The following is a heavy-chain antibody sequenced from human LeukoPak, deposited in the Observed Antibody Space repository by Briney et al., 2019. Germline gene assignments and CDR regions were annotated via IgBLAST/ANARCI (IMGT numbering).Heavy chain of an antibody. CDR3: ARAGGGMGIAAAIDY. J-gene: IGHJ4*02. V-gene: IGHV4-59*12. Sequence: SETLSLTCSVSGGSITSDYWSWIRQPPGKGLEWIGYIYYSGSTNYNPSLKSRVTISVDTSKEQFSLNLSSVTPADTAVYYCARAGGGMGIAAAIDYWGQGTLVAVSS. CDR1: GGSITSDY. D-gene: IGHD6-25*01. CDR2: IYYSGST.